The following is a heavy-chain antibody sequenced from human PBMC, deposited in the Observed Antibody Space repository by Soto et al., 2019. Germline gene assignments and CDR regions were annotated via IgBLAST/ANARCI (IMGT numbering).Heavy chain of an antibody. J-gene: IGHJ6*02. CDR2: INPNSGGT. CDR3: ARGMDIVVVVAATPGYYYGMDV. CDR1: GYTFTGYY. V-gene: IGHV1-2*04. D-gene: IGHD2-15*01. Sequence: ASVKVSCKASGYTFTGYYMHWVRQAPGQGLEWMGWINPNSGGTNYAQKFQGWVTMTRDTSISTAYMELSRLRSDDTAVYYCARGMDIVVVVAATPGYYYGMDVWGQGTTVTVSS.